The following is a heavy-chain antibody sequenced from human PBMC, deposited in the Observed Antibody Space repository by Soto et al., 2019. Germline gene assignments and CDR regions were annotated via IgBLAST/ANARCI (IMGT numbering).Heavy chain of an antibody. J-gene: IGHJ6*02. V-gene: IGHV1-69*01. CDR2: IIPIFGTA. CDR3: VRGEAGYYYYCMDV. Sequence: QVQLVQSGAEVKKPGSSVKVSCKASGGTFSSYAISWVRQDPGQALEWMGGIIPIFGTANYAQKFQGRVTITADESASTACLELSSLRSEDTAVYDCVRGEAGYYYYCMDVWGHGTTVTVSS. CDR1: GGTFSSYA.